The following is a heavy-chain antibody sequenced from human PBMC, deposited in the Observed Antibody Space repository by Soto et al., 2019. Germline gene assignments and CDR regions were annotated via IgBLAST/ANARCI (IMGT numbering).Heavy chain of an antibody. D-gene: IGHD2-8*01. V-gene: IGHV4-39*01. CDR1: GDFIMRSSHY. CDR2: FYYSGSP. CDR3: YLNGY. J-gene: IGHJ4*02. Sequence: SETLSLTCTVSGDFIMRSSHYWAWNRQPPGKGLEWIGGFYYSGSPYYNPSLKSRVTISVDTSKNQFSLNLNSVTAADTAVYYCYLNGYWGQGTLVTVSS.